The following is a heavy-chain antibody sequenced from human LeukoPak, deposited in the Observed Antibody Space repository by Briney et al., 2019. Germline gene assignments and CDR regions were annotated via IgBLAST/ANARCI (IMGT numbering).Heavy chain of an antibody. J-gene: IGHJ4*02. V-gene: IGHV3-23*01. CDR1: GFTFSTYT. CDR3: AKGTAQWELYDY. Sequence: GRSLRLSCAASGFTFSTYTIHWVRQAPGKGLEWVSAIIEGGDVTFYTDSVKGRFTISRDNSKNTLYLQMNSLRAEDTALYYCAKGTAQWELYDYWGQGTLVTVSS. D-gene: IGHD4-23*01. CDR2: IIEGGDVT.